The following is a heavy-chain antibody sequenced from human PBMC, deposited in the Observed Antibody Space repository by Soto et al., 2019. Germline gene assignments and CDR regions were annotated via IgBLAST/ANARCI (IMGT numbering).Heavy chain of an antibody. D-gene: IGHD2-2*01. CDR3: ARGGEEVVVPAAIDYYYYYYMDV. CDR2: ITPFNGNT. Sequence: GTSVKVSWKASGEAFTCRYRHWVRQAPGQALEWMGWITPFNGNTNYAQKFQDRVTITRDRSMSTAYMELSSLRSEDTAMYYCARGGEEVVVPAAIDYYYYYYMDVWGKGTTVTVSS. CDR1: GEAFTCRY. V-gene: IGHV1-45*02. J-gene: IGHJ6*03.